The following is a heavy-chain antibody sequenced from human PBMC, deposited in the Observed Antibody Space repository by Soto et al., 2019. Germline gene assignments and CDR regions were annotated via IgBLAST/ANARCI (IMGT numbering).Heavy chain of an antibody. V-gene: IGHV5-10-1*01. CDR3: ARIESIARNWFDP. D-gene: IGHD6-13*01. CDR1: GFSFTNYW. CDR2: IDPVDSYA. J-gene: IGHJ5*02. Sequence: PGESLKISCKGSGFSFTNYWISWVRQMPGKGLEWMGNIDPVDSYANYSPSFQGHVTFSFDTSISTAYLQRSSLKASHTAMYFCARIESIARNWFDPWGQGTLVTVSS.